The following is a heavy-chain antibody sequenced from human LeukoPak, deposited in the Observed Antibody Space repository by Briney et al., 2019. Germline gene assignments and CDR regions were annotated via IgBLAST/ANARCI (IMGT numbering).Heavy chain of an antibody. D-gene: IGHD3-3*01. CDR1: GFTFSSYN. CDR2: TTSSSSYI. Sequence: GSLRLSCAASGFTFSSYNMNWVRQAPGKGLEWVSSTTSSSSYIYYADSVKGRFTISRDNAKNSLYLQMDSLRAEDTAVYYCATDRGFASFDYWGQGTLVTVSS. J-gene: IGHJ4*02. V-gene: IGHV3-21*06. CDR3: ATDRGFASFDY.